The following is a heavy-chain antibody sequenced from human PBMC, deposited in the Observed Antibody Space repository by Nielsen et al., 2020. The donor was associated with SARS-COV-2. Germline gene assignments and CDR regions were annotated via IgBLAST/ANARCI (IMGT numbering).Heavy chain of an antibody. CDR3: AKDGGWFGELSGGMDV. J-gene: IGHJ6*02. D-gene: IGHD3-10*01. CDR1: GFTFDDYA. CDR2: ISWNSGSI. V-gene: IGHV3-9*01. Sequence: SLKISCAASGFTFDDYAMHWVRQAPGKGLEWVSGISWNSGSIGYADSVKGRFTISRDNAKNSLYLQMNSLRVEDTALYYCAKDGGWFGELSGGMDVWGQGTTVTVPS.